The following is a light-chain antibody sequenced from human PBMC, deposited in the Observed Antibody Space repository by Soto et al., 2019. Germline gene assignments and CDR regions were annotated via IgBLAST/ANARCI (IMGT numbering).Light chain of an antibody. J-gene: IGLJ1*01. V-gene: IGLV2-18*02. CDR3: SSYTISSTYV. Sequence: QSVLTQPLSVSGSPGQSVAISCTGTSSDVGSYNRVSWYQQPPGTAPKLMIYDVNNRPSGVPDRFSGSKSGNTASLTISGLQAEDEADYYCSSYTISSTYVLGTGTKVTVL. CDR1: SSDVGSYNR. CDR2: DVN.